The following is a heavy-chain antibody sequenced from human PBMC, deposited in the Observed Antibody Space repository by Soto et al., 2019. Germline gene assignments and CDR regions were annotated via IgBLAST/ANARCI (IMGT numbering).Heavy chain of an antibody. CDR1: GFTFSNAW. CDR3: TTDDYYDSSGPIETFDY. Sequence: GGSLRLSCAASGFTFSNAWRNWVRQAPGKGLEWVGRIKSKTDGGATDYAAPVKGRFTISRDDSKNTLYLQMNSLKTEDTAVYYCTTDDYYDSSGPIETFDYWGQGALVTVSS. V-gene: IGHV3-15*07. CDR2: IKSKTDGGAT. D-gene: IGHD3-22*01. J-gene: IGHJ4*02.